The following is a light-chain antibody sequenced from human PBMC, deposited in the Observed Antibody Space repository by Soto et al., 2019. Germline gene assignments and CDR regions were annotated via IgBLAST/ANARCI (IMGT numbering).Light chain of an antibody. J-gene: IGKJ1*01. Sequence: DIQMTQSPSTLSASVGDRVTITCRASQSISSWLAWYQQKPGKAHKLLIYKAYSLESGVQSRFSGSGSGTEFTLTIRSLQPDDFATYYCKQYNSYSRTVGQGTKV. CDR1: QSISSW. CDR3: KQYNSYSRT. V-gene: IGKV1-5*03. CDR2: KAY.